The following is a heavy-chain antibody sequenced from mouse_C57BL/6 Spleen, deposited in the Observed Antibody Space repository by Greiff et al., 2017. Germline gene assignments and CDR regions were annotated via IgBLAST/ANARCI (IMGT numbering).Heavy chain of an antibody. CDR2: IYPGSGST. CDR1: GYTFTSYW. CDR3: ARGYYSNYGLFAY. J-gene: IGHJ3*01. V-gene: IGHV1-55*01. D-gene: IGHD2-5*01. Sequence: QVQLQQPGAELVKPGASVKMSCKASGYTFTSYWITWVKQRPGQGLEWIGDIYPGSGSTNYNEKFKSKATLTVDTSSSTAYMQLSSLTSEDSAVYYCARGYYSNYGLFAYWGQGTLVTVSA.